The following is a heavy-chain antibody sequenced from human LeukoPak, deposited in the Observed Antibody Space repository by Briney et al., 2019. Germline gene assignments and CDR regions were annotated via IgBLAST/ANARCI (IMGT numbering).Heavy chain of an antibody. Sequence: GESLKISCKGSGYSSTNYWIGWVRQMPGKGLEWMGIIYPGDSDTTYSPSFQGQVTISADKSISAAYLQWSSLKASDTAMYYCVRRGNSAYAYWGQGTLVTVSS. D-gene: IGHD5-12*01. CDR2: IYPGDSDT. J-gene: IGHJ4*02. CDR1: GYSSTNYW. CDR3: VRRGNSAYAY. V-gene: IGHV5-51*01.